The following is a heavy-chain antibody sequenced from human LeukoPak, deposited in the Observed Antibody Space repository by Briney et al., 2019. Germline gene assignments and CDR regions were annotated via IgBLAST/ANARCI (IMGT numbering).Heavy chain of an antibody. D-gene: IGHD3-16*01. CDR1: GFTFSSYA. J-gene: IGHJ4*02. CDR2: ISGSGGST. V-gene: IGHV3-23*01. CDR3: ASNWAYDHVVQSY. Sequence: PGGSLRLSCAASGFTFSSYAMSWVRQAPGKGLEWVSAISGSGGSTYYADSVKGRFTISRDNSKSTLYLQMNSLKAEDTAVYYCASNWAYDHVVQSYWGQGTLVTVSS.